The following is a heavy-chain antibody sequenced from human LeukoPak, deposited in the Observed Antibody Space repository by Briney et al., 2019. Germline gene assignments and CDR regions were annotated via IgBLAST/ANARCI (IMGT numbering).Heavy chain of an antibody. CDR3: AKGSSSSWYDAFDI. J-gene: IGHJ3*02. CDR1: GFTFKTYG. CDR2: ISGNGKTT. Sequence: GETLRLSCAASGFTFKTYGMSWVRQAPGKGLEWVAAISGNGKTTYYADSVKGRFTISRDNSKNTLYLQMISLSAEDTAIYYCAKGSSSSWYDAFDIWGQGSMVTVSS. V-gene: IGHV3-23*01. D-gene: IGHD6-13*01.